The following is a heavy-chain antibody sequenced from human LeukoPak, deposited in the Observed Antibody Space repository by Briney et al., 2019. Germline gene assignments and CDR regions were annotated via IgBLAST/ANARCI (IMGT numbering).Heavy chain of an antibody. CDR3: ASFPQWLVRLVGFDY. CDR1: GVSISTRNYY. Sequence: SETLSLTCTVSGVSISTRNYYWSWIRQPPGKGLEWIGEINHSGSTNYNPSLKSRVTISVDTSKNQFSLKLSSVTAADTAVYYCASFPQWLVRLVGFDYWGQGTLVTVSS. J-gene: IGHJ4*02. CDR2: INHSGST. V-gene: IGHV4-39*07. D-gene: IGHD6-19*01.